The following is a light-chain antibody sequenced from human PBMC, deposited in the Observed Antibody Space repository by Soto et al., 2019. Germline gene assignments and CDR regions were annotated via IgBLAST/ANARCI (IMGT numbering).Light chain of an antibody. J-gene: IGKJ2*01. CDR2: GTS. Sequence: EIVLTQSPCTVSLSAGERSTLSFMASQIVSSRYLAWYQQKPGQAPRLLFYGTSNRATGIPDRFSGGGSGTDFTLTISRLEPEDFAVYFCQQYGTSPRTFGQGTKVDIK. V-gene: IGKV3-20*01. CDR3: QQYGTSPRT. CDR1: QIVSSRY.